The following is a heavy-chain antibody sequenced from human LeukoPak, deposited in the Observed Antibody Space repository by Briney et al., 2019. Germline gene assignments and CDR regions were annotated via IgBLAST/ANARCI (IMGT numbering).Heavy chain of an antibody. D-gene: IGHD2-2*01. CDR2: ISWNSGSI. CDR1: GFTFDDYA. Sequence: GGSLRLSCTASGFTFDDYAMHWVRQAPGKGLEWVSGISWNSGSIGYADSVKGRFTISRDNAKNSLYLQMNSLRAEDMALYYCAKGYCSSTSCNFDYWGQGTLVTVSS. CDR3: AKGYCSSTSCNFDY. V-gene: IGHV3-9*03. J-gene: IGHJ4*02.